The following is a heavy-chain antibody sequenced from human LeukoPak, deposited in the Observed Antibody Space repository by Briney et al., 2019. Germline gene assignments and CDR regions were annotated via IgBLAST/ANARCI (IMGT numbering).Heavy chain of an antibody. CDR3: AKQLGYCSDGSCYFPY. CDR2: TSNNGGYT. J-gene: IGHJ4*02. Sequence: GSLRRSCAASGFTVSSSAMRWVRQAPGKGLEWVSATSNNGGYTYYADSVQGRFTISRDNSKSTLCLQMNSLRAEDTAVYYCAKQLGYCSDGSCYFPYWGQGTLVTVSS. V-gene: IGHV3-23*01. CDR1: GFTVSSSA. D-gene: IGHD2-15*01.